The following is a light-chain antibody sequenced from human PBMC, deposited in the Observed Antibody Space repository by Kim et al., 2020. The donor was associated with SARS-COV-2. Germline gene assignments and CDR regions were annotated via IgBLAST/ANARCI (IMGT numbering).Light chain of an antibody. CDR1: QSIGTS. CDR3: QQSYSMFRLT. Sequence: SVGDRLTLTCRASQSIGTSLNWYPQKPGKAPTLLISAASTLHSGVPSRFSGGGSGTDFTLNISSLQPEGFATYYCQQSYSMFRLTFGGGTKVDIK. J-gene: IGKJ4*01. V-gene: IGKV1-39*01. CDR2: AAS.